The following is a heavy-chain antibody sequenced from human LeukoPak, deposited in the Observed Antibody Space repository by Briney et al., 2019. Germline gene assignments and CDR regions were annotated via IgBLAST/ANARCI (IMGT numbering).Heavy chain of an antibody. D-gene: IGHD6-13*01. Sequence: SETLSLTCTVSGGSISSYYWSRIRQPPGKGLEWIGYIYYSGSTNYNPSLKSRVTISVDTSKNQFSLKLSSVTAADTAVYYCAGAQGYSSSWSLDYWGQGTLVTVSS. V-gene: IGHV4-59*01. J-gene: IGHJ4*02. CDR1: GGSISSYY. CDR3: AGAQGYSSSWSLDY. CDR2: IYYSGST.